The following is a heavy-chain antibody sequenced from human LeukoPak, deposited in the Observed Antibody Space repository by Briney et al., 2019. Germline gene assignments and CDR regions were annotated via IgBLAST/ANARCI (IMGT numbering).Heavy chain of an antibody. CDR1: GFTFSTYS. D-gene: IGHD2-21*02. V-gene: IGHV3-21*01. CDR2: ISSSSDYI. Sequence: GSLRLSCAASGFTFSTYSMNWVRQAPGKGLEWVSSISSSSDYIYYADSVKGRFTISRDNAKNSLYLQMNSLRAEDTAVYYCARRAYCGGDCYSGSYYYYGVDVWGQGTTVSVSS. J-gene: IGHJ6*02. CDR3: ARRAYCGGDCYSGSYYYYGVDV.